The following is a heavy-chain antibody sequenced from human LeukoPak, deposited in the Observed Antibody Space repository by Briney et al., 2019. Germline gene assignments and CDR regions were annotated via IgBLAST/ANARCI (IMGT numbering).Heavy chain of an antibody. CDR3: ARAPSEIGGYYPEYFRH. Sequence: GGSLRLSCAASGFTFSTYWMHWVRQAPGKGLVWVSRIKSDGGTNYAGSVKGRFTISRDNAKKTVSLQMNSLRPQDTGVYYCARAPSEIGGYYPEYFRHWGQGTLVTVSS. V-gene: IGHV3-74*01. D-gene: IGHD3-22*01. CDR1: GFTFSTYW. CDR2: IKSDGGT. J-gene: IGHJ1*01.